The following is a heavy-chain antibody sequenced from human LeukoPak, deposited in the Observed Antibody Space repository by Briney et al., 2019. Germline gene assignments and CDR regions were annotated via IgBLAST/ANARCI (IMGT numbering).Heavy chain of an antibody. J-gene: IGHJ5*02. V-gene: IGHV3-7*01. D-gene: IGHD2-15*01. CDR1: DFTFSNYW. CDR2: LNVDGTTR. CDR3: ARDGGYCSGITCPGDH. Sequence: GGSWRFSSAASDFTFSNYWLSWFGQVPGKGLGWGPNLNVDGTTRNYADSVKGRFTISRDNAKNSLYLQMNSLRAEDTAVYYCARDGGYCSGITCPGDHWGLGTLVTVSS.